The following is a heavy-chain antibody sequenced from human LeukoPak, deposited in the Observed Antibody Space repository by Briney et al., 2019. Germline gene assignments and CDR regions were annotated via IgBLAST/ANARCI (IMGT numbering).Heavy chain of an antibody. Sequence: GGSLRLSCAASGFTFSNHGMHWVRQAPGKGLEWVALISYDGRNEYYLDSVKGRFTISRDDSKNTLYLQMNSLRAEDTAVYYCAKYEQQLPGEDWGQGTLVTVSS. J-gene: IGHJ4*02. V-gene: IGHV3-30*18. CDR2: ISYDGRNE. D-gene: IGHD6-13*01. CDR3: AKYEQQLPGED. CDR1: GFTFSNHG.